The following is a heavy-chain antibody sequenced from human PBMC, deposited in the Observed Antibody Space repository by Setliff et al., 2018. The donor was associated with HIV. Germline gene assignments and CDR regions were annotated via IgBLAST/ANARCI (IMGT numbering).Heavy chain of an antibody. D-gene: IGHD5-12*01. CDR3: ASGRGAKAGYDYFGS. V-gene: IGHV4-31*03. Sequence: SETLSLTCTVSGDSVSSGGYYWSWIRQLPGKGLEWIGYIYYSGATYYNPSLKNRVTISLDTSKSQFSLKLTSVTAADTALYYCASGRGAKAGYDYFGSWGQGTLVTVSS. CDR2: IYYSGAT. CDR1: GDSVSSGGYY. J-gene: IGHJ4*02.